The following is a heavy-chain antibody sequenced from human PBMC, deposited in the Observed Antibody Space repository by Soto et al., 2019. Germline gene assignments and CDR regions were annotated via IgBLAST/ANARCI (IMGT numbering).Heavy chain of an antibody. V-gene: IGHV1-69*02. Sequence: QVQLVQSGAEVKKPGSSVKVSCKASGGTFSSYTISWVRQAPGQGLEWMGRIIPILGIANYAQKFQGRVTITADKSTSTAYMELSSLRSEDTAVYYCARVGGGRWVTTPFALSVWGQGTMVTVSS. CDR2: IIPILGIA. CDR1: GGTFSSYT. J-gene: IGHJ3*01. CDR3: ARVGGGRWVTTPFALSV. D-gene: IGHD4-17*01.